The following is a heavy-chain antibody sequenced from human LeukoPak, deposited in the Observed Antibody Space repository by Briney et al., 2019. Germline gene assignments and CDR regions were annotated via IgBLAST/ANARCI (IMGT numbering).Heavy chain of an antibody. Sequence: GASVEVSCKASGYTFTSYGISWVRQAPGQGLEWMGWISAYNGNTNYAQKLQGRVTMTTDTSTSTAYMELRSLRSDDTAVYYCAREGTMVRGVIIHYYYGMDVWGQGTTVTVSS. V-gene: IGHV1-18*01. J-gene: IGHJ6*02. D-gene: IGHD3-10*01. CDR2: ISAYNGNT. CDR1: GYTFTSYG. CDR3: AREGTMVRGVIIHYYYGMDV.